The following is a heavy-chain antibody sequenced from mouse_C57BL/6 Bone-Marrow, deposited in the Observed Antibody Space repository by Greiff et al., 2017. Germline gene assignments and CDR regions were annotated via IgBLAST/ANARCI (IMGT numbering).Heavy chain of an antibody. CDR1: GYTFTSYW. D-gene: IGHD3-1*01. CDR2: IDPSDSYT. Sequence: QVQLQQSGAELVRPGTSVKLSCKASGYTFTSYWMHWVKQRPGQGLEWIGVIDPSDSYTNYNQKFKGKATLTVDTSSSTAYMQLSSLTSEYSAVYYCARLRGLVYFDVWGTGTTVTVSS. CDR3: ARLRGLVYFDV. V-gene: IGHV1-59*01. J-gene: IGHJ1*03.